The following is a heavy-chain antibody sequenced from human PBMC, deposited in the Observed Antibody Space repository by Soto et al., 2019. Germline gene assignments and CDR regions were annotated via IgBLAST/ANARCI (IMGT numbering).Heavy chain of an antibody. CDR3: AKGLDRASLDF. V-gene: IGHV3-23*01. CDR2: LTADSDDT. J-gene: IGHJ4*02. Sequence: EVQLLESGGTLVQPGGSLRLSCVASGFTFSTHTMNWVRQAPGKGLEWVSRLTADSDDTSYADSIKGRFTISRDNSKNTLYLQMNSLRAEDTAIYYCAKGLDRASLDFWGQGALVTASS. CDR1: GFTFSTHT. D-gene: IGHD1-1*01.